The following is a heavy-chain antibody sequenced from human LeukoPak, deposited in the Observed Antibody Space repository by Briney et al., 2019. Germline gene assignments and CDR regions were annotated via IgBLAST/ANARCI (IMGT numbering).Heavy chain of an antibody. Sequence: ASVKVSCKASGYTFTGYFMHWVRQAPGQGLEWMGWINPVSGGTNYAQRFQGRVTMTTDTSMSTGYMELSRLRSDNTAVYYCASVLAYCGGDCYFDAFDIWGQGTMVTVSS. CDR1: GYTFTGYF. J-gene: IGHJ3*02. D-gene: IGHD2-21*02. CDR3: ASVLAYCGGDCYFDAFDI. V-gene: IGHV1-2*02. CDR2: INPVSGGT.